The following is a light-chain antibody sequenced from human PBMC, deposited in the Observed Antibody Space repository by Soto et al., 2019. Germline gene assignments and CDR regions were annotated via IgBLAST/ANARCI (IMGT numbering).Light chain of an antibody. CDR3: QQSYVTPPI. Sequence: DIQMTQSPSSLSASVGDRVTITCRASQSISSSVNWYQQKPGKAPKLLIYATSSLQSGVPSRFSGSGSVTDFTLTISSLQPEDFATYYCQQSYVTPPIFGGGTKVEIK. J-gene: IGKJ4*01. V-gene: IGKV1-39*01. CDR2: ATS. CDR1: QSISSS.